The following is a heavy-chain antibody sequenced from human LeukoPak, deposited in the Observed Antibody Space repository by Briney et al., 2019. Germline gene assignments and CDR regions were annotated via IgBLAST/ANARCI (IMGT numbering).Heavy chain of an antibody. J-gene: IGHJ4*02. Sequence: PGGSLRLSCAASGFTFSSYGMHWVRQVPGKGLEWVAFIRYDGITKFYTDSVKGRFAISRDNSKNTLSLQMNSLRTEDTAVYYCAALHTGTFVDYWGQGTLVTVSS. CDR3: AALHTGTFVDY. D-gene: IGHD1-7*01. V-gene: IGHV3-30*02. CDR2: IRYDGITK. CDR1: GFTFSSYG.